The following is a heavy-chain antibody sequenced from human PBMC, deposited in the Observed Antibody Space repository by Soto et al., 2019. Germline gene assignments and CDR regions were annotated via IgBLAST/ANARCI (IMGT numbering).Heavy chain of an antibody. CDR1: GFTLNNYG. D-gene: IGHD5-12*01. V-gene: IGHV3-30*18. J-gene: IGHJ6*02. Sequence: QVQLVESGGGVVQPGRSLRLSCAASGFTLNNYGMHWVRQAPGKGLEWVAHILYDGGKNYYADSVKGRFTISRDNSKNTLYLQMNCLTAEDMAVYFCAKSRDGYNFYFYYGMDVWGQGTAVTVSS. CDR3: AKSRDGYNFYFYYGMDV. CDR2: ILYDGGKN.